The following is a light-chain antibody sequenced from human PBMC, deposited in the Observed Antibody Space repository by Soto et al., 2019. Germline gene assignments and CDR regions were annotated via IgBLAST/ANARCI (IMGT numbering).Light chain of an antibody. J-gene: IGKJ3*01. CDR3: QQTSSAPFT. CDR1: QNINTY. V-gene: IGKV1-39*01. CDR2: DAA. Sequence: DIQMTQSPYSLSAAVGDRVTITCRASQNINTYLNWYQQKPGKAPKLLIFDAASLQSGVPSRFSGSGSRTDFTLTITSLQPEEFATYYCQQTSSAPFTFGPGTKVDIK.